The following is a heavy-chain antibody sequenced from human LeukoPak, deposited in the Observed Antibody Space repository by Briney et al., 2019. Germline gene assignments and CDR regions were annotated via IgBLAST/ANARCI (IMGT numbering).Heavy chain of an antibody. CDR1: GFTYNSYA. CDR3: ARKHIIYSFDS. J-gene: IGHJ4*02. D-gene: IGHD3-9*01. V-gene: IGHV3-30-3*01. CDR2: ISSDGSNK. Sequence: GRSLRLSCAASGFTYNSYAMHWVRQAPGKGLEWVAAISSDGSNKYYADSVKGRFTISRDNSKSTLYLLMNSLRAEDTAVYYCARKHIIYSFDSGGRETLSTAS.